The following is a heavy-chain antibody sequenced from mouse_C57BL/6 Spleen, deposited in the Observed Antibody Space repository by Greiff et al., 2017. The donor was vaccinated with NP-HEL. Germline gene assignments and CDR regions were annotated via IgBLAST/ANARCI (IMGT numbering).Heavy chain of an antibody. CDR3: VRPIATVGDWYFDV. D-gene: IGHD1-1*01. J-gene: IGHJ1*03. Sequence: QVQLQQPGAELVKPGASVKLSCKASGYTFTSYWMHWVKQRPGRGLEWIGRIDPNGGGTKYNEKFKSKATLTVDTPSSTAYMQLSSLTSEDSAVYYCVRPIATVGDWYFDVWGTGTTVTVSS. CDR1: GYTFTSYW. V-gene: IGHV1-72*01. CDR2: IDPNGGGT.